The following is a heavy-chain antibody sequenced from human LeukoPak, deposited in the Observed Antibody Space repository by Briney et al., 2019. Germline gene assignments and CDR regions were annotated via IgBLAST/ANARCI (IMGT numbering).Heavy chain of an antibody. Sequence: GGSLRLSCVVSGFNSEDYAMHWVRQAPGKGLEWVSGISWNSGSIGYADSVKGRFTISRDNAKNSLYLQMNSLRAEDTALYYCAKDLGSSWFDPWGQGTLVTVSS. CDR1: GFNSEDYA. J-gene: IGHJ5*02. CDR2: ISWNSGSI. V-gene: IGHV3-9*02. D-gene: IGHD1-26*01. CDR3: AKDLGSSWFDP.